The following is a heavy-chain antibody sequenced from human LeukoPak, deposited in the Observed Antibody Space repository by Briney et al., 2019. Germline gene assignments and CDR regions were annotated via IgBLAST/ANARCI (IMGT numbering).Heavy chain of an antibody. Sequence: GWSLRLSCAASGFTFSSYAMHWVRQAPGKGLEYVSAISSNGGSTYYENSVKGRFTISRDNSKNTLYIQMGSLRAEDMAVYYCARDGPGIQLWPYFDYWGQGTLVTVSS. J-gene: IGHJ4*02. V-gene: IGHV3-64*01. CDR2: ISSNGGST. D-gene: IGHD5-18*01. CDR1: GFTFSSYA. CDR3: ARDGPGIQLWPYFDY.